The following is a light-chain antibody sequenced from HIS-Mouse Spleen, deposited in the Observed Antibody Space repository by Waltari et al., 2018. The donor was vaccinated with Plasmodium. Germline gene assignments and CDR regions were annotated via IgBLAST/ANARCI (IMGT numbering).Light chain of an antibody. J-gene: IGKJ4*01. CDR2: DAS. CDR1: QSVSSH. CDR3: QQSSNWPSLT. V-gene: IGKV3-11*01. Sequence: EIVLTQSPATLSLSPGERATLSCRASQSVSSHLAWYQQKPGQAPRLLSYDASNRATGIRARFSGSGTGTNFTLTISSLEPEDFAVYYCQQSSNWPSLTFGGGTKVEIK.